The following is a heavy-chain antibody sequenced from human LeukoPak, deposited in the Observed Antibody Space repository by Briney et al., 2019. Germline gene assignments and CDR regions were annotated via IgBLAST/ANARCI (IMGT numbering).Heavy chain of an antibody. CDR3: ARWNWNDYAFDI. CDR2: INHSGST. Sequence: PSETLSLTCAVYGGSFSGYYWSWIRQPPGKGLEWIGEINHSGSTNYNPSLKSRVTISVDTSKNQFSLKLSSVTAADTAVYYCARWNWNDYAFDIWGQGTMVTVSS. CDR1: GGSFSGYY. D-gene: IGHD1-1*01. J-gene: IGHJ3*02. V-gene: IGHV4-34*01.